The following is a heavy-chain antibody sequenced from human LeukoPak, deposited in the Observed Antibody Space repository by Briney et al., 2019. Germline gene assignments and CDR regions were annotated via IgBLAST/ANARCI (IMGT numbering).Heavy chain of an antibody. V-gene: IGHV3-23*01. J-gene: IGHJ3*02. CDR1: GFPFSSYW. CDR2: ISGSGGST. D-gene: IGHD4-23*01. Sequence: GGSLRLSCVASGFPFSSYWMTWVRQAPGKGLEWVSAISGSGGSTYYADSVKGRFTISRDNSKNTLYLQMNSLRAEDTAVYYCAKVRPETTTVVILDAFDIWGQGTMVTVSS. CDR3: AKVRPETTTVVILDAFDI.